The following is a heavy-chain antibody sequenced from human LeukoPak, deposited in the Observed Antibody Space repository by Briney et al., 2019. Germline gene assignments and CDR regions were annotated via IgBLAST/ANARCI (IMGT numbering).Heavy chain of an antibody. CDR2: IKTDGSST. D-gene: IGHD3-22*01. CDR1: GFTFSNYW. CDR3: ARGCYYERSGYCPFDY. V-gene: IGHV3-74*01. Sequence: GGSLRLSCEASGFTFSNYWMHWVRQAPGKGLVWVSRIKTDGSSTTYADSVKGRFTISRDYSKNTLYLQMNSLRADDTAVYYCARGCYYERSGYCPFDYWGPGTLVTVSS. J-gene: IGHJ4*02.